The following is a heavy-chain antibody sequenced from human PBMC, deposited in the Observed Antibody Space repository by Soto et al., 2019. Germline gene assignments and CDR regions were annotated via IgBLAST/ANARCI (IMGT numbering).Heavy chain of an antibody. CDR1: GGSISSGGYY. CDR2: IYYSGST. J-gene: IGHJ4*02. D-gene: IGHD3-22*01. Sequence: PSETLSLTCTVSGGSISSGGYYWSWIRQHPGKGLEWIGYIYYSGSTYYNPSLKSRVTISVDTSKNQFSLKLSSVTAADTAVYYCPRGTYYYDSSGYEPLDYWGQGTLVTVSS. CDR3: PRGTYYYDSSGYEPLDY. V-gene: IGHV4-31*03.